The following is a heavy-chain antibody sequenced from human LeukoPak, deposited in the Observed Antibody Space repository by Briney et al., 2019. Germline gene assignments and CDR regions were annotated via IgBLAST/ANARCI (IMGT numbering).Heavy chain of an antibody. D-gene: IGHD3-22*01. CDR2: ISSSSTNM. J-gene: IGHJ4*02. CDR3: ARAFYYYDTSGDYDNPDY. Sequence: GGSLRLSCAASGFTFSRYNVNWVRQAPGKGLEWVSSISSSSTNMYYADSVKGRFTISRDNAKNSLYLQMNSLRVEDTAVYYCARAFYYYDTSGDYDNPDYWGQGTLLTVSS. CDR1: GFTFSRYN. V-gene: IGHV3-21*01.